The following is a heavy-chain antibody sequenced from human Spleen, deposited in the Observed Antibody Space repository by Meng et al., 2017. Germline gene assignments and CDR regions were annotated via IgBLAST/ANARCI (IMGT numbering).Heavy chain of an antibody. D-gene: IGHD2-21*02. CDR1: GGSFSGYY. CDR2: INHSGST. J-gene: IGHJ4*02. CDR3: ARGRGIVVVTAIPRYFDY. Sequence: GSLRLSCAVYGGSFSGYYWSWIRQPPGKGLEWIGEINHSGSTNYNPSLKSRVTISVDTSKNQFSLKLSSVTAADTAVYYCARGRGIVVVTAIPRYFDYWGQGTLVTVSS. V-gene: IGHV4-34*01.